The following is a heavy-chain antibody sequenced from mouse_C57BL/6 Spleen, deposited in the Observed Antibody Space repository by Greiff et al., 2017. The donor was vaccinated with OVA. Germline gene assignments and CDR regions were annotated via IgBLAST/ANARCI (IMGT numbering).Heavy chain of an antibody. D-gene: IGHD1-1*01. V-gene: IGHV5-4*03. J-gene: IGHJ2*01. CDR3: ARNYGSSYYLDY. Sequence: EVKLVESGGGLVKPGGSLKLSCAASGFTFSSYAMSWVRQTPEKRLEWVATISDGGSYTYYPDNVKGRFTISRDNAKNNLYLQMSHLKSEDTAMYYCARNYGSSYYLDYWGQGTTLTVSS. CDR2: ISDGGSYT. CDR1: GFTFSSYA.